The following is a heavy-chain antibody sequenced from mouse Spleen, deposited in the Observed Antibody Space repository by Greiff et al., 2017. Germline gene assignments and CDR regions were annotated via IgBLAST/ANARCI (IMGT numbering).Heavy chain of an antibody. V-gene: IGHV2-5*01. CDR2: IWRGGST. CDR3: AKGGDDGYYGWYFDV. Sequence: QVQLQQSGPGLVQPSQSLSITCTVSGFSLTSYGVHWVRQSPGKGLEWLGVIWRGGSTDYNAAFMSRLSITKDNSKSQVFFKMNSLQADDTAIYYCAKGGDDGYYGWYFDVWGAGTTVTVSS. CDR1: GFSLTSYG. D-gene: IGHD2-3*01. J-gene: IGHJ1*01.